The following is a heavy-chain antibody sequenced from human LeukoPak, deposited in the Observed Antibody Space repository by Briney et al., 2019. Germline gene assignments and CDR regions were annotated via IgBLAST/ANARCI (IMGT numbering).Heavy chain of an antibody. CDR1: GGSISSGGYS. CDR3: ARTLHYDILTGYYPFDY. Sequence: PSETLSLTCAVSGGSISSGGYSWSWIRQSPGKGLEWIGYIYHSGSTYYNPSLKSRVTISVDRSKNQFSLKLSSVTAADTAVYYCARTLHYDILTGYYPFDYWGQGTLVTVSS. J-gene: IGHJ4*02. CDR2: IYHSGST. V-gene: IGHV4-30-2*06. D-gene: IGHD3-9*01.